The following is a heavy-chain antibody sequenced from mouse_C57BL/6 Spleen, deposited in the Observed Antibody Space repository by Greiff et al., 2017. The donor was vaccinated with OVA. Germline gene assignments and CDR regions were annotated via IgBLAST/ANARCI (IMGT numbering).Heavy chain of an antibody. CDR2: IGPGSGST. V-gene: IGHV1-77*01. D-gene: IGHD1-1*01. Sequence: QVQLQQSGAELVKPGASVKISCKASGYTFTDYYINWVKQRPGQGLEWIGKIGPGSGSTYYNEKFKGKATLTADKSSSTAYMQLSSLTSEDSAVYFGAREGPYYYGSSYLWYFDVWGTGTTVTVSS. CDR1: GYTFTDYY. CDR3: AREGPYYYGSSYLWYFDV. J-gene: IGHJ1*03.